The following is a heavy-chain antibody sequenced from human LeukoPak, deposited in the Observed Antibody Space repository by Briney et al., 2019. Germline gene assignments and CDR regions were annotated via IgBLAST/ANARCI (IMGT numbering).Heavy chain of an antibody. CDR2: ISSSRSYI. D-gene: IGHD6-19*01. V-gene: IGHV3-21*01. J-gene: IGHJ4*02. CDR3: ARLMMEAGTYSYYFDK. CDR1: GFTFSTSS. Sequence: GGSLRLSCAASGFTFSTSSLNWVRQAPGKGLEWVSSISSSRSYIYYADSVKGRFTISRDNAKNSLYLQMNSLGAEDTAVYYCARLMMEAGTYSYYFDKWGQGTLVTVSS.